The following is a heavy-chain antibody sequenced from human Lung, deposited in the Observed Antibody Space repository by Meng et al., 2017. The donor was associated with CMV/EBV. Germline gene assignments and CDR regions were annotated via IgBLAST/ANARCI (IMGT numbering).Heavy chain of an antibody. CDR3: TRGRCSNNKGNWFDP. J-gene: IGHJ5*02. CDR2: INPNSGKT. V-gene: IGHV1-8*03. Sequence: SGYTFTSYDINWVRQATGKGLEWMGWINPNSGKTAYAAKLQGRFIITRNTSKNTAYMHLSSLRSEDTAIYHCTRGRCSNNKGNWFDPWGQGTLVTVSS. D-gene: IGHD1/OR15-1a*01. CDR1: GYTFTSYD.